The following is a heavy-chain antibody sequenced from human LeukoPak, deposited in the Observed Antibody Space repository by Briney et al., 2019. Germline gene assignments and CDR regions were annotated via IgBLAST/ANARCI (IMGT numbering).Heavy chain of an antibody. CDR1: GFVFSDYS. D-gene: IGHD6-19*01. CDR2: ISRDSGTI. V-gene: IGHV3-48*01. CDR3: ASLPGAVAVDY. J-gene: IGHJ4*02. Sequence: GGSLRLSCTASGFVFSDYSMNWVRQAPGKGLEWLSYISRDSGTIYYADSAKGRFTISRDNARNSLFLQMSRLRAEDTAVYYCASLPGAVAVDYWGQGTLVTVSS.